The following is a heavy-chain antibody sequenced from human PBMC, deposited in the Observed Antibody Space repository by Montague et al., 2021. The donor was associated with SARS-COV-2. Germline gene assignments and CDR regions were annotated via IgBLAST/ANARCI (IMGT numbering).Heavy chain of an antibody. V-gene: IGHV4-34*01. CDR2: INHSGST. Sequence: SKTLSLTCGVYGGSFSGYCWSWIRQPPGKGLQWIGGINHSGSTNYNSSLNSQGTISLDTSKNQFSLKLTSVSAADTDVYYCARGLGRPGTIFGVARYWGQGTLVTVSS. CDR1: GGSFSGYC. J-gene: IGHJ4*02. CDR3: ARGLGRPGTIFGVARY. D-gene: IGHD3-3*01.